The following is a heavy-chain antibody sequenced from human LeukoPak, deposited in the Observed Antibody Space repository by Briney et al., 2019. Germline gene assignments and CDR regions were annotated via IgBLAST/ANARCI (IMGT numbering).Heavy chain of an antibody. V-gene: IGHV4-39*07. J-gene: IGHJ4*02. Sequence: SETLSLTCTVSGGSISSSSYYWGWIRQPPGKGLEWIGSIYYSGSTYYNPSLKSRVTISVDTSKNQFSLKLSSVTAADTAVYYCARVWQLAELDYWGQGTLVTVSS. CDR2: IYYSGST. CDR3: ARVWQLAELDY. D-gene: IGHD6-6*01. CDR1: GGSISSSSYY.